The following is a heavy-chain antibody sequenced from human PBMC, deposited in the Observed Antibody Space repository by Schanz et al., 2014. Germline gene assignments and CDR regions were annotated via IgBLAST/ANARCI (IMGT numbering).Heavy chain of an antibody. CDR1: GFTFSSYS. J-gene: IGHJ1*01. D-gene: IGHD3-10*01. CDR2: IATSSSTR. CDR3: ASGVHVSSLQKGLQF. Sequence: EVQLVESGGGLVKPGGSLRLSCAASGFTFSSYSMNWVRQVPGKGLEWLSYIATSSSTRHYADSVKGRVTISRDNAKNSVSLQMRRLRVEDTAVYYCASGVHVSSLQKGLQFWGRGTLXIVSS. V-gene: IGHV3-48*01.